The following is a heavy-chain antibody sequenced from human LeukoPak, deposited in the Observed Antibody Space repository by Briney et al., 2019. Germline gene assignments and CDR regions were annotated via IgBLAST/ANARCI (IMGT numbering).Heavy chain of an antibody. V-gene: IGHV1-2*02. D-gene: IGHD4-23*01. J-gene: IGHJ4*02. CDR2: INPNGGGT. CDR3: ARGGFGGGNSGVIDS. CDR1: GYTFTGYY. Sequence: ASVKVSCKASGYTFTGYYIHWVRQAPGQGLEWVGWINPNGGGTNYAQKFQGRVTMTRDTSISTAYMELSRLRSDDTGVYYCARGGFGGGNSGVIDSWGQGTLVSASS.